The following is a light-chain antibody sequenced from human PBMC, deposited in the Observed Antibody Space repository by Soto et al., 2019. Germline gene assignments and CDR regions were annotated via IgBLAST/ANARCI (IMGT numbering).Light chain of an antibody. CDR2: AAS. J-gene: IGKJ1*01. CDR1: QGISKD. CDR3: LQHNSYPWT. V-gene: IGKV1-17*01. Sequence: DIQMTQSPSSLSASVGARVTITCRASQGISKDLGWYQQKPGKAPKGLIFAASSLQSGVPSRFSGSGSGTEFTLTISSLQPEDSATYYCLQHNSYPWTFGQGTKVEIK.